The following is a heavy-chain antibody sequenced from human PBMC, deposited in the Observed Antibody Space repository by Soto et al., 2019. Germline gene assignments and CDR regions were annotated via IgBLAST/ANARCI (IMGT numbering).Heavy chain of an antibody. D-gene: IGHD2-2*01. CDR1: GYTLTELS. CDR3: ATVVAVPVPDAFDI. J-gene: IGHJ3*02. Sequence: VKVSCKVSGYTLTELSMHWVRQAPGKGLEWMGGFDPEDGETIYAQKFQGRVTMTEDTSTDTAYMELSSLRSEDTAVYYCATVVAVPVPDAFDIWGQGTMVTVSS. CDR2: FDPEDGET. V-gene: IGHV1-24*01.